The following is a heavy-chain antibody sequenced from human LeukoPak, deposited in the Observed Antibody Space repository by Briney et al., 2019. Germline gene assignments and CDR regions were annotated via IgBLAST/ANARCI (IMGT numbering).Heavy chain of an antibody. Sequence: GESLTLSCAVSGFSFRSNGILWVRHAPGQALEGVAVIWYYGSRQYYFDSVEGRFTVPRDNSPNTAYLQINSLRAEDKAVYYCARFLGGDGYKGGRIDYWGQGTQVTVSS. CDR3: ARFLGGDGYKGGRIDY. D-gene: IGHD5-24*01. J-gene: IGHJ4*02. CDR2: IWYYGSRQ. CDR1: GFSFRSNG. V-gene: IGHV3-33*01.